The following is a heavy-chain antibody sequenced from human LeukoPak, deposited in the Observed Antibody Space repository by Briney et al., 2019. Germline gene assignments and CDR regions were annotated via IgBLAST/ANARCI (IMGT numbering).Heavy chain of an antibody. Sequence: SETLSLTCTVSGGSISSYYWSWIRQPPGKGLVWIGYIYYSGSTNYNPSLKSRVTISVDTSKNQFSLKLSSVTAADTAVYYCARGTNYYGSGSYHFDYWGQGTLVTVSS. CDR2: IYYSGST. J-gene: IGHJ4*02. CDR3: ARGTNYYGSGSYHFDY. CDR1: GGSISSYY. D-gene: IGHD3-10*01. V-gene: IGHV4-59*01.